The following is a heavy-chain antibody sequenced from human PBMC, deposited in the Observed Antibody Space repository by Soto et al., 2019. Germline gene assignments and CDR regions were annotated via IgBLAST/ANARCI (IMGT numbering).Heavy chain of an antibody. V-gene: IGHV1-2*04. D-gene: IGHD3-10*01. CDR3: ARGGNYYGSGSYYNRYYYYGMDV. Sequence: QVQLVQSGAEVKKPGASVKVSCKASGYTFTGYYMHWVRQAPGQGLEWMGWINPNSGGTNYAQKFQGWVTMTRDTSISTAYMELGRLRSDDTAVYYCARGGNYYGSGSYYNRYYYYGMDVWGQGTTVTVSS. J-gene: IGHJ6*02. CDR2: INPNSGGT. CDR1: GYTFTGYY.